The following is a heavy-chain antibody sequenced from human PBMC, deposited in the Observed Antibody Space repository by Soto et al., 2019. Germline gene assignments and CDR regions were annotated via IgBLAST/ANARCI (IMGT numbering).Heavy chain of an antibody. CDR3: ARGLRRGVIVWFDP. Sequence: PSQTLSLTCTVSGGSTDNYYWSWIRQPAGKGLEWIGRMYISGSTNYNPSLKSRVAMSVDTSKNQFSLKLSSVTAADTAVYYCARGLRRGVIVWFDPWGQGTLVTVSS. CDR2: MYISGST. J-gene: IGHJ5*02. CDR1: GGSTDNYY. V-gene: IGHV4-4*07. D-gene: IGHD3-10*01.